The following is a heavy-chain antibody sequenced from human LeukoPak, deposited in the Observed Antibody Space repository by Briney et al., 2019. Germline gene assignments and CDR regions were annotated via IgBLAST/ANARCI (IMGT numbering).Heavy chain of an antibody. D-gene: IGHD4-17*01. CDR3: AEVMTTVTPADAFDI. CDR1: GFTVSSNY. Sequence: GGSLRLSCAASGFTVSSNYMSWVRQAPGKGLEWVSVIYSGGSTYYADSVKGRFTISRDNSKNTLYLQMNSLRAEDTAVYYCAEVMTTVTPADAFDIWGQGTMVTVSS. J-gene: IGHJ3*02. CDR2: IYSGGST. V-gene: IGHV3-66*01.